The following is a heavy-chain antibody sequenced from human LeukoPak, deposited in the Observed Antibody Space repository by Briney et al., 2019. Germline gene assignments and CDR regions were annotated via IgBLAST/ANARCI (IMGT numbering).Heavy chain of an antibody. CDR3: ARVGDSGRGI. Sequence: QAGGSLRLSCAASGFIFSSYWMHWVRQAPGKGPVWVSSMNSDGSSTTYADSVKGRFTISRDNAKNTLFLQMNSLRVEDTAVYYCARVGDSGRGIWGQGTMVTVSS. J-gene: IGHJ3*02. CDR2: MNSDGSST. D-gene: IGHD1-26*01. CDR1: GFIFSSYW. V-gene: IGHV3-74*03.